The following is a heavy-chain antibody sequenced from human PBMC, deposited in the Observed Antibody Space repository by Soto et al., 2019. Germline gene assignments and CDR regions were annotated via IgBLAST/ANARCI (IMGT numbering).Heavy chain of an antibody. CDR3: ARRYGEGFDI. D-gene: IGHD3-10*01. CDR2: IFYSGST. Sequence: QVQVQESGPGLVKPSETLSLTCTVSGGSISSYYWGWLRPPPGKGLEWIGYIFYSGSTHYNPYLKYRVTISGDTSKNNCSLKRSSVTAADTAGYCCARRYGEGFDIWGQGTMVTVSP. CDR1: GGSISSYY. J-gene: IGHJ3*02. V-gene: IGHV4-59*08.